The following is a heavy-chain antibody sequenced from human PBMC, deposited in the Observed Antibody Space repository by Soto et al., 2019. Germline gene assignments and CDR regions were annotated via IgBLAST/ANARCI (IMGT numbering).Heavy chain of an antibody. D-gene: IGHD5-18*01. CDR2: IRSKAYGGTT. CDR1: GFTFGDYA. CDR3: TRDVDTSSGWEDYYYYYMDV. V-gene: IGHV3-49*03. Sequence: GGSLRLSCTASGFTFGDYAMSWFRQAPGKGLEWVGFIRSKAYGGTTEYAASVKGRFTISRDDSKSIAYLQMNSLKTEDTAVYYCTRDVDTSSGWEDYYYYYMDVWGKGTTVTVSS. J-gene: IGHJ6*03.